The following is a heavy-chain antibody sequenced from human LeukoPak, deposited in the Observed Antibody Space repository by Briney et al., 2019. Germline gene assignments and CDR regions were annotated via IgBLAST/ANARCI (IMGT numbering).Heavy chain of an antibody. CDR1: GGSISSSSYY. CDR3: ARRGGSSWYVDY. Sequence: PSETLSLTCTVSGGSISSSSYYWGWIRQPPGKGLEWIGSIYYSGSTYYNPSLKSRVIISVDTSKNQFSLKLSSVTAADTAVYYCARRGGSSWYVDYWGQGTLVTVSS. V-gene: IGHV4-39*01. D-gene: IGHD6-13*01. J-gene: IGHJ4*02. CDR2: IYYSGST.